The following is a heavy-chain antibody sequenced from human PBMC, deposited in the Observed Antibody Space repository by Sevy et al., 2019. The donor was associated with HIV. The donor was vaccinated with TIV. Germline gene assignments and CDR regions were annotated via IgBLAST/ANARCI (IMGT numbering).Heavy chain of an antibody. D-gene: IGHD4-17*01. CDR2: ISAYNGNT. J-gene: IGHJ6*03. V-gene: IGHV1-18*04. CDR1: GYTFTSYG. CDR3: ARYRPQDYDYGDYVGYMDV. Sequence: ASVKVSCKASGYTFTSYGISWVRQAPGQGLEWMGWISAYNGNTNYAQKLQGRVTMTTDTSTSTAYMELRSLRSDDTTVYYCARYRPQDYDYGDYVGYMDVWGKGTTVTVSS.